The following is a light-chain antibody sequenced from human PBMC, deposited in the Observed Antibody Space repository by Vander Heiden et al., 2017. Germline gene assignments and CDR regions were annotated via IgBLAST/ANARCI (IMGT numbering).Light chain of an antibody. V-gene: IGKV3-11*01. CDR3: QQRSNWPGGT. CDR1: QSVSSY. CDR2: DAS. J-gene: IGKJ1*01. Sequence: EIVLTQSPATLSLSPGERATLSCRASQSVSSYLAWYQQKPGQAPRLLIYDASNRATGIPARFSGSGYGTDFTLTISSLEPEDFAVYYCQQRSNWPGGTFGQGTKVEIK.